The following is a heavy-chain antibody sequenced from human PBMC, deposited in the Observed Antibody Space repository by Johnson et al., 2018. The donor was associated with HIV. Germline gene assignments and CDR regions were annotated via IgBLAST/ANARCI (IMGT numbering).Heavy chain of an antibody. V-gene: IGHV3-NL1*01. CDR2: IYSGGNT. CDR1: GFTFSSYG. CDR3: TSAELIEQTWELLRDDAFDI. D-gene: IGHD1-26*01. J-gene: IGHJ3*02. Sequence: QVQLVESGGGVVQPGGSLRLSCAASGFTFSSYGMHWVRQAPGKGLEWVSLIYSGGNTYYADSVRGRCTLSCADSKNTLYLQMNSRKTEDTAVYYFTSAELIEQTWELLRDDAFDIWGQGTVVTVSS.